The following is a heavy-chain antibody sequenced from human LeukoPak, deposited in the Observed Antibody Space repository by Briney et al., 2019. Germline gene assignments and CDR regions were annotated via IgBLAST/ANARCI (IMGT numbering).Heavy chain of an antibody. D-gene: IGHD3-22*01. Sequence: ASVKVFCKASGYTFTSYGISWVRQAPGQGLEWMGWISAYNGNTNYAQKLQGRVTMTTDTSTSTAYMELRSLRSDDTAVYYCARDLRDSSGYYGYYFDYWGQGTLVTVSS. J-gene: IGHJ4*02. CDR2: ISAYNGNT. V-gene: IGHV1-18*01. CDR1: GYTFTSYG. CDR3: ARDLRDSSGYYGYYFDY.